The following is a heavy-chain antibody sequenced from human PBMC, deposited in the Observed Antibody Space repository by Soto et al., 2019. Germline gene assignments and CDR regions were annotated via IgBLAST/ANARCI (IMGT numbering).Heavy chain of an antibody. CDR2: IYWDDDK. V-gene: IGHV2-5*02. CDR3: AHTRIAAAGYYYYGMDV. D-gene: IGHD6-13*01. Sequence: QITLKESGPTLVKPTQTLTLTCTFSGFSLSTSGVGVGWILQPPGKALEWLALIYWDDDKRYSPSLKSRLTITKDTSKNQVVLTMTNMDPVDTATYYCAHTRIAAAGYYYYGMDVWGQGTTVTVSS. CDR1: GFSLSTSGVG. J-gene: IGHJ6*02.